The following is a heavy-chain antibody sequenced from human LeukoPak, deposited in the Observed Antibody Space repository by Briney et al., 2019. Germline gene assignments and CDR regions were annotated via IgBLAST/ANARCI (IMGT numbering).Heavy chain of an antibody. CDR2: IYTSGST. Sequence: SETLSLTCTVSGGSISSYYWSWIRQPAGKGLEWIGRIYTSGSTNYNPSLKSRVTMSVDTSKNQFSLKLSSVTAADTAVYYCVRSADIWFGEGNFDYWGQGTLVTVSS. CDR1: GGSISSYY. D-gene: IGHD3-10*01. J-gene: IGHJ4*02. CDR3: VRSADIWFGEGNFDY. V-gene: IGHV4-4*07.